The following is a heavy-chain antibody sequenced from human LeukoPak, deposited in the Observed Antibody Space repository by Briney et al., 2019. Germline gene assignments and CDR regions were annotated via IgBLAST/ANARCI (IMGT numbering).Heavy chain of an antibody. CDR1: GFTLSSHW. J-gene: IGHJ3*01. V-gene: IGHV3-7*03. CDR3: ARCQIAAAGTGAFDV. CDR2: INQDESEK. D-gene: IGHD6-13*01. Sequence: GGSLRLSCAASGFTLSSHWMSWVRQAPGKGLEWVANINQDESEKYYVDSVKGRFTISRDFTTNTLFLQINSLRAEDTAVYYCARCQIAAAGTGAFDVWGQGTMVTVSS.